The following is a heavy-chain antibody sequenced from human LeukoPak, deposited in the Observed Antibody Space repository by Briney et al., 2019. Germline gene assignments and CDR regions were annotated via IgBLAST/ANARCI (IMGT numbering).Heavy chain of an antibody. Sequence: GGSLRLPCAASGFTFSIHGMNWVRQTPGKGLEWVSYIINSGGTIYYADSVQGRFTISRDNAKNSLYLQMNSLRDEDTAVYYCARVGRGLYSMDVWGQGTTVTVSS. D-gene: IGHD3-10*01. J-gene: IGHJ6*02. CDR1: GFTFSIHG. CDR2: IINSGGTI. V-gene: IGHV3-48*02. CDR3: ARVGRGLYSMDV.